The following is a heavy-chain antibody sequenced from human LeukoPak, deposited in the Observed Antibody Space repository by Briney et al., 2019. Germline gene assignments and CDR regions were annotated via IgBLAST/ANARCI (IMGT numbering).Heavy chain of an antibody. CDR3: ARGGFSSGSYRSPDAFDI. CDR2: IYTSGST. CDR1: GGSISSYY. J-gene: IGHJ3*02. Sequence: SETLSLTCTVSGGSISSYYWSWIRQPAGKGLEWIGRIYTSGSTNYNPSLKSRVTMSVDTSKNQFSLKLSSVTAADTAVYYCARGGFSSGSYRSPDAFDIWGQGTMVTVSS. D-gene: IGHD1-26*01. V-gene: IGHV4-4*07.